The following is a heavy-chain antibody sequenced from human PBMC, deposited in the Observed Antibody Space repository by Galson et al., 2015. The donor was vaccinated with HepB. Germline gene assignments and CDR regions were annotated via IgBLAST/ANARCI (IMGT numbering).Heavy chain of an antibody. CDR3: AKDLGWDTRTGFDY. CDR2: ISWNSGSI. Sequence: SLRLSCAASGFTFDDYAMHWVRQAPGKGLEWVSGISWNSGSIGYADSVKGRFTISRDNAKNSLYLQMNSLRAEDTALYYCAKDLGWDTRTGFDYWGQGTLVTVSS. V-gene: IGHV3-9*01. J-gene: IGHJ4*02. D-gene: IGHD5-18*01. CDR1: GFTFDDYA.